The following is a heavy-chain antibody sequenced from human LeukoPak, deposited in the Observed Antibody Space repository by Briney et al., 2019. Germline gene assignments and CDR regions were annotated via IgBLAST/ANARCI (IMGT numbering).Heavy chain of an antibody. V-gene: IGHV4-31*03. Sequence: SETLSLTCTVSGGSISSGGYCWSWIRQHPGKGLEWIGYIYYSGSTYYNPSLKSRVTISVDTSKNQFSLKLSSVTAADTAVYYCARDLPIYGMDVWGQGTTVTVSS. CDR1: GGSISSGGYC. CDR3: ARDLPIYGMDV. J-gene: IGHJ6*02. CDR2: IYYSGST.